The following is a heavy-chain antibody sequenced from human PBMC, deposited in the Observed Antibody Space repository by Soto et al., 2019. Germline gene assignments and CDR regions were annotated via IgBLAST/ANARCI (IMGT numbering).Heavy chain of an antibody. J-gene: IGHJ4*02. CDR1: GYTFTSYA. D-gene: IGHD3-10*01. CDR2: ISAYNGNT. V-gene: IGHV1-18*01. CDR3: SGSGPPAGD. Sequence: QVQLVQSGAEVKKPGASVKVSCKASGYTFTSYAISWVRQAPGQGLEWMGWISAYNGNTNYAQKLQGRVTMTTDTSTTTAYLELRSLGSCDTAVDFLSGSGPPAGDWGQGTLGTVSS.